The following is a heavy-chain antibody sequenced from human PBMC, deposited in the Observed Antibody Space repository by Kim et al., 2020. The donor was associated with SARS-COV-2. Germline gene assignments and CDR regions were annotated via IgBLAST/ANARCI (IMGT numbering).Heavy chain of an antibody. CDR3: VSRDMRAGHSIFDY. J-gene: IGHJ4*02. CDR1: GFSFNKYA. Sequence: GGSLRLSCEVSGFSFNKYAMNWVRQAPGKGLEWVGAISYDGSVKYYADSVKGRFVISRVNSKNTLFLPMKSLSAADTAVYSCVSRDMRAGHSIFDYWGQG. CDR2: ISYDGSVK. D-gene: IGHD3-9*01. V-gene: IGHV3-30*09.